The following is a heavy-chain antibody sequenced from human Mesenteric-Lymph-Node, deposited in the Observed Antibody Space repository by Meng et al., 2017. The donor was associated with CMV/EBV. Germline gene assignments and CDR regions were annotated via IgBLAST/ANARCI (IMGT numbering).Heavy chain of an antibody. CDR1: RLTFSSYS. CDR2: ISSSSSYI. Sequence: GGSLRLSCAAPRLTFSSYSMNWVRQAPGKGLEWVSSISSSSSYIYYADSVKGRFTISRDNAKNSLYLQMNSLRAEDTAVYYCARGGYSNYDYWGQGTLVTVSS. D-gene: IGHD4-11*01. V-gene: IGHV3-21*01. J-gene: IGHJ4*02. CDR3: ARGGYSNYDY.